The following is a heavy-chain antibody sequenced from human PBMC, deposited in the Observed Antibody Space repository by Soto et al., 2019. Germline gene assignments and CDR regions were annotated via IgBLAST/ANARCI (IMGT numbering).Heavy chain of an antibody. CDR3: AREIGEATATLDYYYFYMDV. J-gene: IGHJ6*03. V-gene: IGHV1-2*04. Sequence: QVQLVQSGAEVRKPGASVTVSCRSSGDSFNDYYIHWVRQAPGQGFDWMGWINPNGGVTKYAQKFQVWVNMTRDTSLRTVYMQLSRLRSYDTAVYYCAREIGEATATLDYYYFYMDVWGTGTTVTVSS. CDR1: GDSFNDYY. CDR2: INPNGGVT. D-gene: IGHD1-26*01.